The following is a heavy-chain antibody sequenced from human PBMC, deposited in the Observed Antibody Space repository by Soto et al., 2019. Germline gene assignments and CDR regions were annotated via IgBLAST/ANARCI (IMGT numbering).Heavy chain of an antibody. CDR1: GFTFSSYA. D-gene: IGHD5-18*01. Sequence: QVQLVESGGGVVQPGRSLRLSCAASGFTFSSYAMHWVRQAPGKGLEWVAVISYDGSNKYYAVSVKGRFTISRDNSKNTLYMQMNSLRAEDTAMFYCARDDTAMGDYWGQGTLVTVSS. J-gene: IGHJ4*02. CDR3: ARDDTAMGDY. V-gene: IGHV3-30-3*01. CDR2: ISYDGSNK.